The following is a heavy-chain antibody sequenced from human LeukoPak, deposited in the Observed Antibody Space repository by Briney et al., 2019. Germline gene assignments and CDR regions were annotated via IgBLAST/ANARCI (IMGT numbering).Heavy chain of an antibody. CDR2: ISASGIGT. J-gene: IGHJ5*02. V-gene: IGHV3-23*01. CDR1: GFTFSTYV. D-gene: IGHD3-10*01. Sequence: GGSLRLSCAASGFTFSTYVMSWVRQAPGKALVWVSTISASGIGTYYADSVKGRFPVSRENAENTLYLQINSLRAEDTAVYFCVNPRGSGSSYFDPGGQGTLVTVSS. CDR3: VNPRGSGSSYFDP.